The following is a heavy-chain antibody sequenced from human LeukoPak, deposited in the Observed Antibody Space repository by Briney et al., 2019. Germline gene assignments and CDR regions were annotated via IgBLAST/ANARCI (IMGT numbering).Heavy chain of an antibody. CDR3: ARDHRYAEDAFDI. J-gene: IGHJ3*02. V-gene: IGHV3-7*01. CDR1: GFTFSSYW. D-gene: IGHD5-12*01. CDR2: IKQDGSEK. Sequence: PGGSLRLSCAASGFTFSSYWMSWVRQAPGKGLEWVANIKQDGSEKYYVDSVKGRFTISRDNAKNSLYLQMNSLRAEDTAVYYSARDHRYAEDAFDIWGQGTMVTVSS.